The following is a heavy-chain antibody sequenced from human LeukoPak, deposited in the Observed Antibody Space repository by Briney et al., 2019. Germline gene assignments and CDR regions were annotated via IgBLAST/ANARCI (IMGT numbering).Heavy chain of an antibody. CDR2: INPNSGGT. V-gene: IGHV1-2*02. CDR1: GYIFTGYY. D-gene: IGHD3-22*01. CDR3: ARDNGYYDSSVNY. Sequence: VASVKVSCKASGYIFTGYYMHWVRQAPGQGLEWMGWINPNSGGTNYAQKFQGRVTMTRDTSISTAYMELSRLRSDDTAVYYCARDNGYYDSSVNYWGQGTLVTVSS. J-gene: IGHJ4*02.